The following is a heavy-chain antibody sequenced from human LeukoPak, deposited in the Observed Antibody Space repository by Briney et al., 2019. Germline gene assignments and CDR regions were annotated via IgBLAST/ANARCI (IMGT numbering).Heavy chain of an antibody. CDR2: INYSGNT. J-gene: IGHJ3*02. Sequence: KPSETLSLTCTVSGGSISSSSYYWGWVRQPPGKGLEWVGSINYSGNTHYNPSLKSRVTISVDKSKNQFYLKLSSVTAADTAVYYCVRYCGGDCYSAFDIWGQGTIVTVSS. V-gene: IGHV4-39*07. CDR1: GGSISSSSYY. CDR3: VRYCGGDCYSAFDI. D-gene: IGHD2-21*02.